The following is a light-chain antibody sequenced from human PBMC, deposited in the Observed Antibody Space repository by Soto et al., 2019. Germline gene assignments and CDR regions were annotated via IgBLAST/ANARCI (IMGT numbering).Light chain of an antibody. CDR1: SSNIGSNY. V-gene: IGLV1-47*01. Sequence: QSVLTQPPSASGTPGQRVTISCSGSSSNIGSNYVYWYQQLPGTAPKLLIYRNNQRPSGVPDRFSGSKSGTSASLAISGLRSDDEADYYCAAWDDSLSVLFGGGTQLTVL. CDR2: RNN. J-gene: IGLJ2*01. CDR3: AAWDDSLSVL.